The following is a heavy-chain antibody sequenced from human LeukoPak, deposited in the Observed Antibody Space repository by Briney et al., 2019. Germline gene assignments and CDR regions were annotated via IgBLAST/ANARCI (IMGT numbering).Heavy chain of an antibody. Sequence: GGSLRLSCAASGFTFSSYWMSWVRQAPGKGLEWVANIKQDGSEKHYVDSVKGRFTISRDNAKNSLYLQMNSLRAEDTAVYYCARDPFGGVIESPDYWGQGTLVTVSS. V-gene: IGHV3-7*01. CDR3: ARDPFGGVIESPDY. CDR2: IKQDGSEK. J-gene: IGHJ4*02. CDR1: GFTFSSYW. D-gene: IGHD3-16*02.